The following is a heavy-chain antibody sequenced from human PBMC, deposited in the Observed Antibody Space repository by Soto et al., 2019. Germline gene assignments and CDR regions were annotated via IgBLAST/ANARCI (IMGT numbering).Heavy chain of an antibody. V-gene: IGHV4-31*03. CDR2: IYYSGST. CDR3: ARSINP. D-gene: IGHD3-10*01. Sequence: QVQLQESGPGLVKPSQTLSLTCTVSGGSISSGGYYWSWIRQHPGKGLEWIEYIYYSGSTYYYPSLTSRVTLPVDTSKNLFSLKLSSVPAAVTALYLCARSINPWGQGTLVPV. J-gene: IGHJ5*02. CDR1: GGSISSGGYY.